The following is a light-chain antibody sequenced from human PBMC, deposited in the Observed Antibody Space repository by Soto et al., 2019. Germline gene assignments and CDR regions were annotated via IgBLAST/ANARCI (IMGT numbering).Light chain of an antibody. CDR2: AAS. J-gene: IGKJ1*01. CDR1: QSVSSN. CDR3: QQYGSSRWT. V-gene: IGKV3-20*01. Sequence: EVVMTQSPATLSVSPGERATLSCRASQSVSSNVAWYQQKPGQAPRLLIYAASIRAAGIPDRFSGSGSGTDFTLTISRLEPEDFAVYYCQQYGSSRWTFGQGTKVDI.